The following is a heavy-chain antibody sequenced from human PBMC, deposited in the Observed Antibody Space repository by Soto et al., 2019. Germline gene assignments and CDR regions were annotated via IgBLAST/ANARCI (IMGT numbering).Heavy chain of an antibody. D-gene: IGHD4-17*01. CDR1: GGSISSGGYY. J-gene: IGHJ5*02. CDR3: ARGYGDYVFSSLWFDP. CDR2: IYNSGII. Sequence: VQLQESGPGLVKPSQTLSLTCTLSGGSISSGGYYWSWIRQHPGKGLEWIGYIYNSGIIHYNPSLKSRFIIALDTSRNQFSLRLSSVTSADSAVYYCARGYGDYVFSSLWFDPWGQGTLVTVSS. V-gene: IGHV4-31*03.